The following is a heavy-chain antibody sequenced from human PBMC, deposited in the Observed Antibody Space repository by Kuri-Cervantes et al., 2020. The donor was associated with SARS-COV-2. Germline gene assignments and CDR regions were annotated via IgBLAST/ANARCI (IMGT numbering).Heavy chain of an antibody. D-gene: IGHD3-10*01. CDR1: GFTFSSYG. V-gene: IGHV3-30*02. CDR2: IRYDGSNK. J-gene: IGHJ6*03. Sequence: GGSLRLSCAASGFTFSSYGMHWVRQAPGKGLEWVAFIRYDGSNKYYADSVKGRFTISRDNSKNTLYLQTNSLRAEDTAVYYCAKQPLPPTITMVLDYYYYYMDVWGKGTTVTVSS. CDR3: AKQPLPPTITMVLDYYYYYMDV.